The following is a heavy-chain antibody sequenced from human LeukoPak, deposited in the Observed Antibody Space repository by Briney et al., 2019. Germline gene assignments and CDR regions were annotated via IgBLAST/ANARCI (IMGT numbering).Heavy chain of an antibody. D-gene: IGHD2-2*01. V-gene: IGHV4-59*12. Sequence: SETLSLTCNVSGGSISSYYWSWIRQPPGKGLEWIGYMYYSGNTNYNPSLKSRVTTSVDSSKNQFSLKLSSVTAADTAVYYCARGRYCSSTSCYKRVFDYWGQGTLVTVSS. J-gene: IGHJ4*02. CDR2: MYYSGNT. CDR3: ARGRYCSSTSCYKRVFDY. CDR1: GGSISSYY.